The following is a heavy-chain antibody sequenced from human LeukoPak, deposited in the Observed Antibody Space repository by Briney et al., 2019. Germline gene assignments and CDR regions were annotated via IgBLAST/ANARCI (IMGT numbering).Heavy chain of an antibody. CDR2: IYSGDTT. J-gene: IGHJ4*02. CDR1: GFTVSNSY. Sequence: GGSLRLSCVVSGFTVSNSYMSWVRQAPGMGLEWVSTIYSGDTTFYADSVKGRFTISSDNSKNMVYLQMNSLRVEDTAVYYCAREGVDYFFDYWGQGTLVTVSS. V-gene: IGHV3-53*01. D-gene: IGHD5-24*01. CDR3: AREGVDYFFDY.